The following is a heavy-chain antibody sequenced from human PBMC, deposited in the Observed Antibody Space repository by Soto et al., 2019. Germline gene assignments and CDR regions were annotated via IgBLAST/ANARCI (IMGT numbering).Heavy chain of an antibody. V-gene: IGHV1-18*01. CDR3: ARLGRIVVVPAAIYLYYYYGMEV. CDR2: ISAYNGNT. Sequence: DSGKVCFKACGYPFTSYGISWVRQAPGQGLEWMGWISAYNGNTNYAQKLQVRVTMTTDTSTSTAYMELRSLRSDDTAVYYCARLGRIVVVPAAIYLYYYYGMEVWGKGTTVTVSS. CDR1: GYPFTSYG. D-gene: IGHD2-2*01. J-gene: IGHJ6*04.